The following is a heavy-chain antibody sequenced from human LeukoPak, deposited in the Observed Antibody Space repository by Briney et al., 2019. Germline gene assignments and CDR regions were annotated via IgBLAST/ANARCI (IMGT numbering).Heavy chain of an antibody. CDR3: ARYYDFWSGSRAFDI. CDR1: GFTFSSYA. Sequence: GGSLRLSCAASGFTFSSYAMHWVRQAPGKGLEWVAVISYDGSNKYYADSVKGRFTISRDNSKNTLYLQMNSLRAEDTAVYYCARYYDFWSGSRAFDIWGQGTMVTVSS. J-gene: IGHJ3*02. V-gene: IGHV3-30-3*01. CDR2: ISYDGSNK. D-gene: IGHD3-3*01.